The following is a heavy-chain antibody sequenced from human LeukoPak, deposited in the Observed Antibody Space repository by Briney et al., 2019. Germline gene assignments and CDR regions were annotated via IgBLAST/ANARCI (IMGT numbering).Heavy chain of an antibody. J-gene: IGHJ6*02. D-gene: IGHD3-10*01. CDR1: GFTFSSYW. CDR2: INSDGSST. CDR3: ARDYGRSRDYGMDV. V-gene: IGHV3-74*01. Sequence: GGSLRLSCAASGFTFSSYWMHWVRQAPGKGLVWVSRINSDGSSTTYADSVKGRFTISRDNAKNTLYLQMNSLRAEDTAVYYCARDYGRSRDYGMDVWGQGTTVTVSS.